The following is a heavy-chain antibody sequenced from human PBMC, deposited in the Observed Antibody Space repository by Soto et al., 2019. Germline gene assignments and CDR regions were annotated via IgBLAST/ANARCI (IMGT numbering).Heavy chain of an antibody. CDR1: GGSISGYY. J-gene: IGHJ6*02. V-gene: IGHV4-59*01. D-gene: IGHD2-21*02. Sequence: TSETLSLTCPVSGGSISGYYWSWIRQPPGKGLEWIGYMYNTGSTVYNPSFKSRVTISVYTSKNQFSLKLNSVTAADTAVYYCARDLWGYCGTDCYPLDVWGQGTTVTVSS. CDR3: ARDLWGYCGTDCYPLDV. CDR2: MYNTGST.